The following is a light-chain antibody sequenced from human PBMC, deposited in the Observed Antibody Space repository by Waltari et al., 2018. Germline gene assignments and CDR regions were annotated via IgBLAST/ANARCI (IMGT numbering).Light chain of an antibody. CDR2: DVS. CDR1: SSDVGGYNY. CDR3: CSYAGSYTLVV. V-gene: IGLV2-11*01. Sequence: QSALTQPRPVSGSPGQSVTIPCTGTSSDVGGYNYVSWYQQHPGKAPKLMIYDVSKRPSGVPDRFSGSKSGNTASLTISGLQAEDEADYYCCSYAGSYTLVVFGGGTKLTVL. J-gene: IGLJ2*01.